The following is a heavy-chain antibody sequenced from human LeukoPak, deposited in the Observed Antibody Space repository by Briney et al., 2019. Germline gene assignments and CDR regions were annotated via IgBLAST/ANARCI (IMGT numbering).Heavy chain of an antibody. CDR3: AKQTTVTTGMDYYYGMDV. V-gene: IGHV3-23*01. J-gene: IGHJ6*02. Sequence: GGSLRLSCAASGFTFSSYDMSWVRQAPGKGLEWVSAISGSGGSTYYADSVKGRFTISRDNSKNTLYLQMNSLRAEDTAVYYCAKQTTVTTGMDYYYGMDVWGQGTTVTVSS. CDR2: ISGSGGST. D-gene: IGHD4-11*01. CDR1: GFTFSSYD.